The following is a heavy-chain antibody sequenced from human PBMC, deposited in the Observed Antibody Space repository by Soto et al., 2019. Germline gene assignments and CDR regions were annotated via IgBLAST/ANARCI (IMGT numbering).Heavy chain of an antibody. CDR1: GGSISSYY. D-gene: IGHD3-10*01. J-gene: IGHJ4*02. CDR2: IYYSGST. Sequence: SETLSLTCTVSGGSISSYYWSWIRQPPGKGLEWIGYIYYSGSTNYNPSLKSLVTISVDTSKNQFSLKLSSVTAADTAVYYCAGQFGESNFDYWGQGTLVTVSS. CDR3: AGQFGESNFDY. V-gene: IGHV4-59*01.